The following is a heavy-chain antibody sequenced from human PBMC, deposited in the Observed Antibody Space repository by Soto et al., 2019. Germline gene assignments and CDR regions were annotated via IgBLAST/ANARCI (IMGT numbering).Heavy chain of an antibody. V-gene: IGHV3-21*01. D-gene: IGHD3-3*01. CDR3: ARDRRNYDFWSGYCWFDP. CDR2: ISSSSSYI. Sequence: ESGGGLVKPGGSLRLSCAASGFTFSSYSMNWVRQAPGKGLEWVSSISSSSSYIYYADSVKGRFTISRDNAKNSLYLQMNSLRAEDTAVYYCARDRRNYDFWSGYCWFDPWGQGTLVTVSS. J-gene: IGHJ5*02. CDR1: GFTFSSYS.